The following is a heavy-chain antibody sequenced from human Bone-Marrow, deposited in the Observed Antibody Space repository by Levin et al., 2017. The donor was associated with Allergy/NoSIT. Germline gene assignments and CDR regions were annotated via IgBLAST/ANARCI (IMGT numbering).Heavy chain of an antibody. Sequence: GGSLRLSCAASGFNFNAYSFIWVRQAPGKGLHWVSSISSGSSYTYYVDSVRGRFSISRDNGRNSLFLQMNSLRVDDTAVYYCARATAKNYGADYWGQGIVVTVSS. D-gene: IGHD1-7*01. J-gene: IGHJ4*02. CDR1: GFNFNAYS. V-gene: IGHV3-21*06. CDR2: ISSGSSYT. CDR3: ARATAKNYGADY.